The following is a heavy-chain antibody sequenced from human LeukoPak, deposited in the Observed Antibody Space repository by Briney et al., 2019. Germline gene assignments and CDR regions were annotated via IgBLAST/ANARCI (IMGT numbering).Heavy chain of an antibody. Sequence: GRSLRLSCAASGFTFDDYAMHWVRHAPGKGLEWVSGISWNSGSIVYADSVKGRFTISRANAKNSLYLQMNSLRAEDMALYYCAKDISKEVGAFDIWGQGTMVTVSS. V-gene: IGHV3-9*03. CDR3: AKDISKEVGAFDI. CDR1: GFTFDDYA. CDR2: ISWNSGSI. J-gene: IGHJ3*02.